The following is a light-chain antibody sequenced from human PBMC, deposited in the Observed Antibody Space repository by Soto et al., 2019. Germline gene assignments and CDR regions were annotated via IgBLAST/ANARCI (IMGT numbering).Light chain of an antibody. CDR3: QQGDSFPIT. Sequence: DIQMTQSPSSVSASVGDRVTITCRASQSISSWLAWYQQKPGTVPKLLIYAASSLQSGVPSRFSGSGSETEFTLTITSLQPEDFGTYYCQQGDSFPITFGQGTRLEMK. J-gene: IGKJ5*01. CDR2: AAS. CDR1: QSISSW. V-gene: IGKV1-12*01.